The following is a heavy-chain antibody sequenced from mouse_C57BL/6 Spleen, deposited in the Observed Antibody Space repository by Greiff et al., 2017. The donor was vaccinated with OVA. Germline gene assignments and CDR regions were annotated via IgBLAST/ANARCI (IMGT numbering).Heavy chain of an antibody. J-gene: IGHJ3*01. V-gene: IGHV1-18*01. D-gene: IGHD1-1*01. Sequence: VQLKESGPELVKPGASVKIPCKASGYTFTDYNMDWVKQSHGKSLEWIGDINPNNGGTIYNQKFKGKATLTVDKSSSTAYMELRSLTSEDTAVYYGARSGYYGSSYWFAYWGQGTLVTVSA. CDR2: INPNNGGT. CDR1: GYTFTDYN. CDR3: ARSGYYGSSYWFAY.